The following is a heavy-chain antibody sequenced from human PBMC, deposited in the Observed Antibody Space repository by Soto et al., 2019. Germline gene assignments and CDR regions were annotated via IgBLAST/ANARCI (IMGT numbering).Heavy chain of an antibody. V-gene: IGHV3-7*01. CDR1: GFTFSSYW. D-gene: IGHD3-22*01. CDR2: IKQDGSEK. CDR3: ARGVGNYYDSSGYYFGSRAGMDV. Sequence: GGSLRLSCAASGFTFSSYWMSWVRQAPGKGLEWVANIKQDGSEKYYVDSVKGRFTISRDNAKNSLYLQMNSLRAEDTAVYYCARGVGNYYDSSGYYFGSRAGMDVWGQGTTVTVSS. J-gene: IGHJ6*02.